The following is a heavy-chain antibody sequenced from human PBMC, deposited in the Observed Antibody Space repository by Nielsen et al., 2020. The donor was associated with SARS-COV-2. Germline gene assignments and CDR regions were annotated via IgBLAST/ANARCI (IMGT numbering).Heavy chain of an antibody. V-gene: IGHV3-33*01. CDR1: GFTFSSYG. CDR2: IWYDGSNK. CDR3: ASSDGSGSYPFDY. D-gene: IGHD3-10*01. J-gene: IGHJ4*02. Sequence: GGSLRLPCAASGFTFSSYGMHWVRQAPGKGLEWVAVIWYDGSNKYYADSVKGRFTISRDNSKNTLYLQMNSLRAEDTAVYYCASSDGSGSYPFDYWGQGTLVTVSS.